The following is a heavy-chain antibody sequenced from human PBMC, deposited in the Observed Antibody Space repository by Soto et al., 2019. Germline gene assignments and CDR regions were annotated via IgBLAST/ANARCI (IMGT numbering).Heavy chain of an antibody. V-gene: IGHV2-70*12. CDR1: GFSLSTSGVG. J-gene: IGHJ4*02. Sequence: SGPTLVNPTQTLTLTCTFSGFSLSTSGVGVGWIRQPPGKALEWLALIDWADDKYYSTSLKTRLTISKDTSKNQVVLTMTNVDPVDTATYYCARFHGAGGSDLLDVWGQGSLVTGSS. CDR2: IDWADDK. D-gene: IGHD2-15*01. CDR3: ARFHGAGGSDLLDV.